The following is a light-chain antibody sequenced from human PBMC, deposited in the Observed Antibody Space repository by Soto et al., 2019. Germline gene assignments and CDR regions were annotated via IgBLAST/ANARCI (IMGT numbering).Light chain of an antibody. V-gene: IGKV3-20*01. CDR1: QSISSNY. CDR3: HQYGSAPAWT. Sequence: EIVLKQSPGTLSLFPGERATLSCRASQSISSNYLAWYQQKPGQAPRLLLHGASNRATGIPDRFSGAGSGTDFPLTISRLEPEDFAVYYCHQYGSAPAWTFGEGTKVEI. CDR2: GAS. J-gene: IGKJ1*01.